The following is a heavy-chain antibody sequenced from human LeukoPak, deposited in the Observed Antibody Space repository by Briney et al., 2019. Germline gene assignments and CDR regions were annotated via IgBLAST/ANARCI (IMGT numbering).Heavy chain of an antibody. CDR3: ARAPSEIGGYYPEYFRH. CDR1: GFTFSSYW. V-gene: IGHV3-74*01. J-gene: IGHJ1*01. CDR2: IKSDGST. D-gene: IGHD3-22*01. Sequence: GGSPRLSCAASGFTFSSYWMHWVRQAPGKGLVWVSRIKSDGSTRYADSVKGRFTISRDNAKNTVSLQMNSLRAEDTGVYYCARAPSEIGGYYPEYFRHWGQGTLVTV.